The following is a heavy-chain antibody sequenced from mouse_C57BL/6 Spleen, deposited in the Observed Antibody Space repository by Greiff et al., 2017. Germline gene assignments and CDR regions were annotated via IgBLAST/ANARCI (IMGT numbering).Heavy chain of an antibody. J-gene: IGHJ4*01. Sequence: EVKVVESGEGLVKPGGSLKLSCAASGFTFSSYAMSWVRQTPEKRLEWVAYISSGGDYIYYADTVKGRFTISRDDARNTLYLQMSSLKSEDTAMYYCTREGYYGSSYGAMDYWGQGTSGTVSS. V-gene: IGHV5-9-1*02. CDR3: TREGYYGSSYGAMDY. CDR2: ISSGGDYI. D-gene: IGHD1-1*01. CDR1: GFTFSSYA.